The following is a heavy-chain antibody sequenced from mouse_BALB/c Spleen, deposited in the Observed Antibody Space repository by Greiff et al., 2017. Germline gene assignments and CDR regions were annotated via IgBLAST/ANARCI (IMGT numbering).Heavy chain of an antibody. Sequence: VQLKESGAELVKPGASVKLSCTASGFNIKDTYMHWVKQRPEQGLEWIGRIDPANGNTKYDPKFQGKATITADTSSNTAYLQLSSLTSEDTAVYYCARESLYAMDYWGQGTSVTVSS. CDR3: ARESLYAMDY. V-gene: IGHV14-3*02. CDR2: IDPANGNT. J-gene: IGHJ4*01. CDR1: GFNIKDTY.